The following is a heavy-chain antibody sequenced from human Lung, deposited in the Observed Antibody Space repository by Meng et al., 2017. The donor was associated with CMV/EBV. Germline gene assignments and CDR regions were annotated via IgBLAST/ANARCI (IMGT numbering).Heavy chain of an antibody. J-gene: IGHJ3*02. D-gene: IGHD3-3*01. CDR2: IYYSGST. V-gene: IGHV4-39*01. Sequence: SETXSLXCTVSGGSISSSSYYWGWIRQPPGKGLEWIGSIYYSGSTYYNPCLKRRVTIAVDTSKNQFSLKLSSVTAADTAVYYCERPARTGYDFWSGSPPPAFDIWXQGTMVTVSS. CDR3: ERPARTGYDFWSGSPPPAFDI. CDR1: GGSISSSSYY.